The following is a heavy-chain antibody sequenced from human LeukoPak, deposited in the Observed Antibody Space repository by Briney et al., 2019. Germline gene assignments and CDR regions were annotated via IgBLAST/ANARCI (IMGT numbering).Heavy chain of an antibody. CDR2: IKLDGSEK. D-gene: IGHD4-23*01. V-gene: IGHV3-7*01. CDR1: GFTFSNYW. J-gene: IGHJ4*02. Sequence: PGGSLRLSCAASGFTFSNYWMGWVRRAPGKGLEWVATIKLDGSEKYYVDSVKGRFTISRGNAKNSLYLQMNSLRAEDTAVYYCARHGNRNFDYWGQGTLVTVSS. CDR3: ARHGNRNFDY.